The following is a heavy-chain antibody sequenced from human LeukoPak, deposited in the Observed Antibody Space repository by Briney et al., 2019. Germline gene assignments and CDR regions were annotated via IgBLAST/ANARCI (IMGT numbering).Heavy chain of an antibody. CDR2: IYYSGST. CDR3: ARDSDYGSGSYLLDY. V-gene: IGHV4-59*01. D-gene: IGHD3-10*01. CDR1: GGSISSYY. J-gene: IGHJ4*02. Sequence: SETLSLTCTVSGGSISSYYWSWIRQPPGTGLEWIGYIYYSGSTNYNPSLKSRVTISVDTSKNQFSLKLSSVTAADTAVYYCARDSDYGSGSYLLDYWGQGTLVTVSS.